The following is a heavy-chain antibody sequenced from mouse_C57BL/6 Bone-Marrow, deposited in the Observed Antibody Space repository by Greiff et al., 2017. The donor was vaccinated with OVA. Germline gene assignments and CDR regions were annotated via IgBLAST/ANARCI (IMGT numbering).Heavy chain of an antibody. V-gene: IGHV7-3*01. J-gene: IGHJ3*01. CDR2: IRNKANGYTT. D-gene: IGHD1-1*01. CDR3: ARYYYGSSYPFEY. CDR1: GFTFTDYY. Sequence: EVQLVESGGGLVQPGGSLSLSCAASGFTFTDYYMSWVRQPPGKALEWLGFIRNKANGYTTEYSASVKGRFTISRDNSQSFLYLQMNALGAEDSATYYCARYYYGSSYPFEYWGQGTLVTVSA.